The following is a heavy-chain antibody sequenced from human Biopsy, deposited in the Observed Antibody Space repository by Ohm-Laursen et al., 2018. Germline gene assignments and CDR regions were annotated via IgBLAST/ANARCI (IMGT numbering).Heavy chain of an antibody. V-gene: IGHV1-2*02. J-gene: IGHJ4*02. CDR3: ARDLLEWSLPS. D-gene: IGHD3-3*01. CDR1: GGTFSNYG. Sequence: ASVKASCKAPGGTFSNYGVNWVRQAPGQGLEWMGSIYPNSGDTDFAQKFQGRVSMTRDTSVSTAYLELSSLRSDDTAIYYCARDLLEWSLPSWGQGTLVTVSS. CDR2: IYPNSGDT.